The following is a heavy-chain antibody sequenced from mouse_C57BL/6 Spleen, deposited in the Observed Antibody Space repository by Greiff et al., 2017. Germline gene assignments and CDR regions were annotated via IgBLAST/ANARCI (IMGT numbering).Heavy chain of an antibody. V-gene: IGHV1-81*01. CDR2: IYPRSGNT. D-gene: IGHD3-2*02. Sequence: QVQLQQSGAELARPGASVKLSCKASGYTFTSYGISWVKQRTGQGLEWIGEIYPRSGNTYYNEKFKGKATLTAAKSSSTAYMELRSLTSEDSAVYFCARSLDSSGYAWFAYWGQGTLVTVSA. CDR3: ARSLDSSGYAWFAY. CDR1: GYTFTSYG. J-gene: IGHJ3*01.